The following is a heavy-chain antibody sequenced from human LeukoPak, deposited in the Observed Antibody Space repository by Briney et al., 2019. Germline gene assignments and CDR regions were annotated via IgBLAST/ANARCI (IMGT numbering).Heavy chain of an antibody. CDR3: ARSELGSWYYFDY. V-gene: IGHV3-30*04. J-gene: IGHJ4*02. Sequence: GGSLRLSCAASGFTFSSYAMHWVRQAPGKGLEWVAVISYDGSNKYYADSVKGRFTISRGNSKNTLYLQMNSLRAEDTAVYYCARSELGSWYYFDYWGQGTLVTVSS. D-gene: IGHD6-13*01. CDR2: ISYDGSNK. CDR1: GFTFSSYA.